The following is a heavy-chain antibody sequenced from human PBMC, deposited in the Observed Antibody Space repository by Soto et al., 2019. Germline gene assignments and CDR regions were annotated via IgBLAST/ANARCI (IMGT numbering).Heavy chain of an antibody. J-gene: IGHJ6*02. D-gene: IGHD2-15*01. CDR1: GYSFTNSW. Sequence: XESLKISCRGSGYSFTNSWIAWVRQMPGKGLEWMGIIYPGDSDTTYSPSFQGQVTISADKSSSTAYLQWSSLKASDTAMYYCARYCSGGTCYYAMDVWGQGSTVTVSS. CDR2: IYPGDSDT. CDR3: ARYCSGGTCYYAMDV. V-gene: IGHV5-51*01.